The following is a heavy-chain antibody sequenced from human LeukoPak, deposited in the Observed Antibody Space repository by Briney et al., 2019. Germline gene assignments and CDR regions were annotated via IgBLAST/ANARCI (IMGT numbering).Heavy chain of an antibody. J-gene: IGHJ4*02. Sequence: GGSLRLSCVASGFTFNNYGMHWVRQAPGKGLEWVAFIGYNGNNQYYADSVKGRFTISRDNAKNSLYLQMNSLRAEDTAVYYCANFQWLRYFAFWGQGTLVTVSS. D-gene: IGHD5-12*01. CDR3: ANFQWLRYFAF. CDR1: GFTFNNYG. V-gene: IGHV3-30*02. CDR2: IGYNGNNQ.